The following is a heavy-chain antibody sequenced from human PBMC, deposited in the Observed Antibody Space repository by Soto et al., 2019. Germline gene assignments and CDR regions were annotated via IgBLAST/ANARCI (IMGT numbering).Heavy chain of an antibody. CDR3: ARDAPYDSSGYYPDY. V-gene: IGHV3-73*01. CDR2: IKSKANSYAT. J-gene: IGHJ4*02. Sequence: GGSLRLSCAASGFTLGDSAMHWVRQASGKGLEWVGRIKSKANSYATAYAASVKGRFTISRDDSKNTAYLQMNSLKTEDTAVYYCARDAPYDSSGYYPDYWGQGTLVTVSS. D-gene: IGHD3-22*01. CDR1: GFTLGDSA.